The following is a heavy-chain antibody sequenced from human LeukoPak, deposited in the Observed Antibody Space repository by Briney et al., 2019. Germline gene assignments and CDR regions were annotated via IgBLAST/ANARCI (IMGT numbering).Heavy chain of an antibody. J-gene: IGHJ4*02. CDR2: IYPGDSDT. CDR3: ARRIAAAGSIGTRYFDY. Sequence: GESLKISCKGSGYRFTNYWIGWVPQMPGKGVEWMGTIYPGDSDTKYSPSFQGQVTISADKSISTAYLQWSSLKASDTAMYYCARRIAAAGSIGTRYFDYWGQGTLVTVSS. D-gene: IGHD6-13*01. CDR1: GYRFTNYW. V-gene: IGHV5-51*01.